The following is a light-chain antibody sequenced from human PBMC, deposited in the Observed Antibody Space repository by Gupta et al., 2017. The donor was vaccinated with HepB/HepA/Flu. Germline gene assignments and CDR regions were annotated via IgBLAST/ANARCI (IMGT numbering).Light chain of an antibody. CDR3: QQKDSTPLT. CDR2: WAS. CDR1: QSVLYSSNNKNY. J-gene: IGKJ3*01. V-gene: IGKV4-1*01. Sequence: DIVMTQPPDSLAVSLGERATINCKSSQSVLYSSNNKNYLAWYQQKPGQPPKLLIYWASTWESGVPDRFSGRGSGTDFTLTISSLQAEDVAVYYCQQKDSTPLTFGHGTKVDIK.